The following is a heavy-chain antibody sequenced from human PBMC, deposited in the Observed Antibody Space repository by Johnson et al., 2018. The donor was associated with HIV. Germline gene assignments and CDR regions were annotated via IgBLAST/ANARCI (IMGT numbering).Heavy chain of an antibody. Sequence: VQLMESGGGLVQPGGSLRLSCAASGFTFRSYWMSWVRQAPGTGLEWVANINLDGSEKNYVDSVKGRFTISRDNAKNSLYLQMNSLRVEDTAGYYCARVAWFAFDLWGQGTMVTVSS. CDR1: GFTFRSYW. V-gene: IGHV3-7*05. J-gene: IGHJ3*01. CDR2: INLDGSEK. CDR3: ARVAWFAFDL. D-gene: IGHD3-10*01.